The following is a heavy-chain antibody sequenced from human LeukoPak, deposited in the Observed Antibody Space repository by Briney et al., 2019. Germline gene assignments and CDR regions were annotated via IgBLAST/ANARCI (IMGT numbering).Heavy chain of an antibody. Sequence: GGSLRLSCAASGFTFSNAWMSWVRQAPGKGLEWVGRIQSKTDGGTTDYAAPVKGRFTISRDDSKNTLYLQMSSLKTEDTAVYYCTTEGCGGTKCSYFYYGLDVWGQGTAVTVSS. CDR1: GFTFSNAW. J-gene: IGHJ6*02. D-gene: IGHD2-21*01. V-gene: IGHV3-15*01. CDR2: IQSKTDGGTT. CDR3: TTEGCGGTKCSYFYYGLDV.